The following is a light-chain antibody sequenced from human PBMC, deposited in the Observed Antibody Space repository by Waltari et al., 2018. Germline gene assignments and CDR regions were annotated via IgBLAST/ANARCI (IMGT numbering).Light chain of an antibody. CDR1: QSVSSW. Sequence: DIRMTQFPSTLSASVGDRVTITCRASQSVSSWLAWYQQKPGKAPKLLIYKASNLESGVPSRFSGSGSGTEFTLTIRSLQTDDFATYYCEHYNGFPYTFGQGTRLEI. CDR2: KAS. J-gene: IGKJ2*01. V-gene: IGKV1-5*03. CDR3: EHYNGFPYT.